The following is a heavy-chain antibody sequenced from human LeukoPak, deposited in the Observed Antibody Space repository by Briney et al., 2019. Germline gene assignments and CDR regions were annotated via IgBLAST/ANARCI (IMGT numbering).Heavy chain of an antibody. D-gene: IGHD3-22*01. CDR1: GYTFTSYA. Sequence: ASVTVSCKASGYTFTSYAMHWVRQAPGQRLEWMGWINAGNGNTKYSQKFQGRVTIARDTSASTAYMELSSLRSEDTAVYYCARGYYYDSSGYGGWGQGTLVTVSS. CDR2: INAGNGNT. J-gene: IGHJ4*02. V-gene: IGHV1-3*01. CDR3: ARGYYYDSSGYGG.